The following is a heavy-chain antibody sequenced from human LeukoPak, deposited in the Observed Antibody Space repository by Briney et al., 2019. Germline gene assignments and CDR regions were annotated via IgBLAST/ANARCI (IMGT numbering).Heavy chain of an antibody. D-gene: IGHD1/OR15-1a*01. CDR2: IRYDGSNK. Sequence: GGSLRLSCAASGFTFSSYGMHWVRQAPGKGLEWVAFIRYDGSNKYYADSVKGRYTISRDISKNTLYLQMNSLRAEDTAVYYCARTSYDAFDIWGQGTMVTVSS. CDR1: GFTFSSYG. J-gene: IGHJ3*02. V-gene: IGHV3-30*02. CDR3: ARTSYDAFDI.